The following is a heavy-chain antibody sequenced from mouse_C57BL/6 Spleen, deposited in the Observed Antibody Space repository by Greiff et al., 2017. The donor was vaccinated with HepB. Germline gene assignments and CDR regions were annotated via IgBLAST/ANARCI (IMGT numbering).Heavy chain of an antibody. Sequence: QVQLQQSGAELVKPGASVKISCKASGYAFSSYWMNWVKQRPGKGLEWIGQIYPGDGDTNYNGKFKGKATLTADKSSSTAYMQLSSLTSEDSAVYFCAKGAQALCYFDYWGQGTTLTVSS. J-gene: IGHJ2*01. D-gene: IGHD3-2*02. CDR2: IYPGDGDT. CDR1: GYAFSSYW. CDR3: AKGAQALCYFDY. V-gene: IGHV1-80*01.